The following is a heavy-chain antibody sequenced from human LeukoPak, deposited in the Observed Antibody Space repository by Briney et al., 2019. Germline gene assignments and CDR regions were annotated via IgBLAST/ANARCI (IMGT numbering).Heavy chain of an antibody. J-gene: IGHJ5*02. CDR3: ARDRQWLVDH. Sequence: SETLSLTCTVPGDSISSYYWSWVRQPAGKGLEWIGRVYVTGSTNLNPALQSRVTMSVDTSKNQFSLKLTSVTAADTAVYYCARDRQWLVDHWGQGTLVTVSS. D-gene: IGHD6-19*01. CDR1: GDSISSYY. CDR2: VYVTGST. V-gene: IGHV4-4*07.